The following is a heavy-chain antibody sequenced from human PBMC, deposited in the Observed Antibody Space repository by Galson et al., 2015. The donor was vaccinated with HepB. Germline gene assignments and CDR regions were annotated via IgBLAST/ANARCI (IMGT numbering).Heavy chain of an antibody. J-gene: IGHJ4*02. D-gene: IGHD6-13*01. CDR1: GFTVSGDY. V-gene: IGHV3-66*01. CDR3: ARGQWQQLAD. CDR2: IYSGGST. Sequence: SLRLSCAASGFTVSGDYMTWVRQAPGKGLEWVSVIYSGGSTYYADSVKGRFTIARDNSNNTLYLQMNSLRAEDTAVYYCARGQWQQLADWGQGTLVTVSS.